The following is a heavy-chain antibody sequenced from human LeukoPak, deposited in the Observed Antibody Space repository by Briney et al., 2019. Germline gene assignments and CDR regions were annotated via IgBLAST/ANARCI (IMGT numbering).Heavy chain of an antibody. Sequence: ASVKVSCKASGYTFTSYGISWVRQAPGQGLEWMGGIIPIFGTANYAQKFQGRVTITADESTSTAYMELSSLRSEDTAVYYCARENRAIRGFDYWGQGTLVTVSS. CDR2: IIPIFGTA. V-gene: IGHV1-69*13. J-gene: IGHJ4*02. CDR1: GYTFTSYG. D-gene: IGHD3-10*01. CDR3: ARENRAIRGFDY.